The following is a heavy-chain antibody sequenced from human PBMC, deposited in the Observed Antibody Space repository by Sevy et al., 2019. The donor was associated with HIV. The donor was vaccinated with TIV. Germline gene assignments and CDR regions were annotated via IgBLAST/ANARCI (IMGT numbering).Heavy chain of an antibody. J-gene: IGHJ6*03. V-gene: IGHV4-61*01. CDR2: IYKTGST. D-gene: IGHD3-16*01. CDR3: ARVPRGQLWYSGSLGGYYDHMDV. CDR1: GGSVRSGTYY. Sequence: SETLSLSCSVSGGSVRSGTYYWSWIRQPPGKGLEWIGHIYKTGSTNYKLSLQSRVTISVDTSTNQFSLRLRSVTAADSAVYYCARVPRGQLWYSGSLGGYYDHMDVWGKGTTVTVSS.